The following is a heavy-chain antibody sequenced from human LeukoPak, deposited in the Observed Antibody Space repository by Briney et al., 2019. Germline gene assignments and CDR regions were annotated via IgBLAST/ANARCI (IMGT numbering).Heavy chain of an antibody. D-gene: IGHD3-3*01. CDR2: IIPIFGTA. CDR1: GGTFSSYA. Sequence: ASVKVSCKASGGTFSSYAISWVRQAPGQGLEWMGGIIPIFGTANYAQKFQGRVTITADESTSTAYMELSSLRSEDTAVYYCAIRKRYLWSGYPYNWSDPWGQGTLVTVSS. CDR3: AIRKRYLWSGYPYNWSDP. V-gene: IGHV1-69*13. J-gene: IGHJ5*02.